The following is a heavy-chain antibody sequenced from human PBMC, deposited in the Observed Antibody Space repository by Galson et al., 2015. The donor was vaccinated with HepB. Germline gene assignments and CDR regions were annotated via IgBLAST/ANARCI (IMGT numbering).Heavy chain of an antibody. J-gene: IGHJ4*02. V-gene: IGHV5-51*03. CDR1: GYKFDYYC. D-gene: IGHD1-7*01. Sequence: QSGAEVKKPGESLKISCECSGYKFDYYCIGWVRQMAGKGLEWRGIFCPDDSQSRFSPSFEGQGTISADKSITTASLQWSSLRASDTAMYYCARPSRTGTASPFGYWGQGTLVTVSS. CDR2: FCPDDSQS. CDR3: ARPSRTGTASPFGY.